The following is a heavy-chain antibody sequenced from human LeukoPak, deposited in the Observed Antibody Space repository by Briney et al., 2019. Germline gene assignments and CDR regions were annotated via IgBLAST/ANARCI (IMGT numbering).Heavy chain of an antibody. CDR1: GYTLNELS. J-gene: IGHJ6*02. V-gene: IGHV1-24*01. CDR3: ARDLAATPSYYYYGMDV. CDR2: FDPEEGET. D-gene: IGHD2-15*01. Sequence: ASVKVSCKVSGYTLNELSIHWVRQAPGGGPEWVGGFDPEEGETIYAHKFQGRVSMTEDTSTDTAYMELSSLRSEDTAVYYCARDLAATPSYYYYGMDVWGQGTTVTVSS.